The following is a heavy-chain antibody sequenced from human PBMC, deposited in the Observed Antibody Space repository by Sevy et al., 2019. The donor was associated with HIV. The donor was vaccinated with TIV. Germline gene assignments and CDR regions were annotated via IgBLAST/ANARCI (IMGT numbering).Heavy chain of an antibody. CDR1: GFIFSGYW. CDR3: ARAIGAATSY. Sequence: GESLKISCAGSGFIFSGYWMHWVRQAPGKGLEWVANINEDGTTKYYLDSVKGRFTISRDNAKNSVFLQMNSLRVDDTAVYYCARAIGAATSYWGQGTLVTVSS. V-gene: IGHV3-7*03. CDR2: INEDGTTK. D-gene: IGHD2-15*01. J-gene: IGHJ4*02.